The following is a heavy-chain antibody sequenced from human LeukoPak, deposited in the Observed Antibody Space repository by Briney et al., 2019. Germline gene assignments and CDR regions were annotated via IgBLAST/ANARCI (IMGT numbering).Heavy chain of an antibody. CDR3: ARAPQLAYFDY. J-gene: IGHJ4*02. CDR1: GFIFNDYG. CDR2: INWNGGST. V-gene: IGHV3-20*04. Sequence: GGSLRLSCAASGFIFNDYGMSWFRQAPGKGLEWVSGINWNGGSTGYADSVKGRFTISRDNAKNSLYLQMNSLRAEDTALYYCARAPQLAYFDYWGQGTLVTVSS.